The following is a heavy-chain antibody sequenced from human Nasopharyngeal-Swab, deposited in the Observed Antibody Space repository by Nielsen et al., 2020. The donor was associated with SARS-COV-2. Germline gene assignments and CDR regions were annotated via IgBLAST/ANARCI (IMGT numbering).Heavy chain of an antibody. Sequence: ALVKVSCRASGYTFTSYGISWVRQAPGQGLEWMGWISAYNGNTNYAQKLQGRVTMTTDTSTSTAYMELRSLRSDDTAVYYCARVESECPADYWGQGTLVTVSS. V-gene: IGHV1-18*04. CDR1: GYTFTSYG. CDR3: ARVESECPADY. D-gene: IGHD2/OR15-2a*01. CDR2: ISAYNGNT. J-gene: IGHJ4*02.